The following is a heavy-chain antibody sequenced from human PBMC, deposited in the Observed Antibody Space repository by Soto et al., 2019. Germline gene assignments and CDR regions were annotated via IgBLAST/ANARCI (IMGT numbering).Heavy chain of an antibody. CDR3: ARAWGHGAISYYFDY. Sequence: SETLSLTCTVSGGSISSGGYYWSWIRQHPGKGLEWIGYIYYSGSTYYNPSLKSRVTISVDTSKNQFSLKLSSVTAADTAVYYCARAWGHGAISYYFDYWGQGTLVTVSS. CDR1: GGSISSGGYY. CDR2: IYYSGST. J-gene: IGHJ4*02. D-gene: IGHD2-2*02. V-gene: IGHV4-31*03.